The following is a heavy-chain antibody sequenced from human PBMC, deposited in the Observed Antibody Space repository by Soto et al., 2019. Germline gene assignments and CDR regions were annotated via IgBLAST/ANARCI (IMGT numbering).Heavy chain of an antibody. J-gene: IGHJ4*02. CDR3: VRGLLWFGELSPFGY. V-gene: IGHV1-3*01. Sequence: QVQLVQSGAEMKKPGASVKVSCKASGYTFTSYAIHWVRQAPGQRLEWMAWINAGNGNTKYSQMFQGRVTITRDTVASTAYMELSRLRSEDTAVYYCVRGLLWFGELSPFGYWGQGTLVTVSS. D-gene: IGHD3-10*01. CDR1: GYTFTSYA. CDR2: INAGNGNT.